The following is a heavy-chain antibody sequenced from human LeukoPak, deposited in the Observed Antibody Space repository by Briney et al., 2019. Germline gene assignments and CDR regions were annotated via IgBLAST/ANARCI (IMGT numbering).Heavy chain of an antibody. CDR2: ISSSGSTI. CDR1: GFTFSNAW. V-gene: IGHV3-11*01. CDR3: ARRSDSSGWYRFDP. J-gene: IGHJ5*02. D-gene: IGHD6-19*01. Sequence: GGSLRLSCAASGFTFSNAWMSWVRQAPGKGLEWVSYISSSGSTIYYADSVKGRFTISRDNAKNSLYLQMNSLRAEDTAVYYCARRSDSSGWYRFDPWGQGTLVTVSS.